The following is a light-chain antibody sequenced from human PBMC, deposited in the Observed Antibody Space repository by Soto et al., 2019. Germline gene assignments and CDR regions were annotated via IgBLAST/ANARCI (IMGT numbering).Light chain of an antibody. J-gene: IGLJ1*01. V-gene: IGLV2-14*01. CDR1: SSDVGGYDF. CDR2: DVN. Sequence: QSVLTQPASVSGSPGQSITISCTGTSSDVGGYDFVSWYQHHPGKAPKLMIYDVNNRPSGLSNRFSGSKSGNTASLTISGHQNEDEAYYYCSSYTSSHTRVFGTGTKLTVL. CDR3: SSYTSSHTRV.